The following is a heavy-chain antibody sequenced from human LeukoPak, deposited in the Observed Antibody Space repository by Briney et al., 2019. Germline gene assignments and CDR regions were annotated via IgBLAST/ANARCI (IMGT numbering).Heavy chain of an antibody. V-gene: IGHV3-21*06. CDR1: GFSFSGYS. J-gene: IGHJ4*02. CDR2: VSRSSSYT. CDR3: ARKRPNYFDY. Sequence: PGGSLRLPCAASGFSFSGYSMNWVRQAPGEGLEWVSSVSRSSSYTYYADSVKGRFTISRDNAENSLYLQMNSLRAEDTALYYCARKRPNYFDYWGQGILVTVSS.